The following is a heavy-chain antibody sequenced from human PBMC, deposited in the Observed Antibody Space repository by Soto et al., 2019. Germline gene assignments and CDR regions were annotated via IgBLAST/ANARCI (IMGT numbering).Heavy chain of an antibody. J-gene: IGHJ6*03. CDR1: GGTFSSYT. CDR3: ARDYRYCSSTSCPSYYYYMDV. D-gene: IGHD2-2*01. Sequence: ASVKVSCKASGGTFSSYTISWVRQAPGQRLEWMGWINAGNGNTKYSQKFQGRVTITRDTSASTAYMELSSLRSEDTAVYYCARDYRYCSSTSCPSYYYYMDVWGKGTTVTVSS. V-gene: IGHV1-3*01. CDR2: INAGNGNT.